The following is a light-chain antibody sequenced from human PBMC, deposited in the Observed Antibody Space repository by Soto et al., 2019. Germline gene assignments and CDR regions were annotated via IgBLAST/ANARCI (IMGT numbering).Light chain of an antibody. CDR2: GAS. V-gene: IGKV3-20*01. Sequence: EFVLTQSPGTLSLSPGERATLSCRASQSVRSNYLAWYQQKPGQSPRLLIYGASNRATGIPDRFSGSGSGTDLTLTISTLEPEDFAVFYCQHYGSSEYTFGQGTPLEIK. CDR3: QHYGSSEYT. J-gene: IGKJ2*01. CDR1: QSVRSNY.